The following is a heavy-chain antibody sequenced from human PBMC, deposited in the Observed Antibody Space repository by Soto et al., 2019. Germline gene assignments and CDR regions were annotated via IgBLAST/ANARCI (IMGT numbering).Heavy chain of an antibody. D-gene: IGHD3-22*01. V-gene: IGHV3-21*01. CDR3: ASGYYDSSGYYDEYFHH. CDR1: GFTFSNYN. CDR2: ISSSSTYI. Sequence: GGSLRLSCAASGFTFSNYNMHWVRQAPGKGLEWVSSISSSSTYIYYADSVKGRFTISRDNAKNSVLLQMNSLRAEDTAVYYCASGYYDSSGYYDEYFHHWGQGTLVTVSS. J-gene: IGHJ1*01.